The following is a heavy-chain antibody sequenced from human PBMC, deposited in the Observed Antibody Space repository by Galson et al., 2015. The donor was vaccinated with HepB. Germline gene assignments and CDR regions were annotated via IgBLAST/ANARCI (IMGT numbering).Heavy chain of an antibody. D-gene: IGHD3-10*01. J-gene: IGHJ4*02. V-gene: IGHV3-30-3*01. CDR2: ISYDGSNK. CDR1: GFTFSSYA. Sequence: SLRLSCAASGFTFSSYAMHWVRQAPGKGLEWVAVISYDGSNKYYADSVKGRFTISRDNSKNTLYLQMNSLRAEDTAVYYCARDRARVFDYWGQGTLVTVSS. CDR3: ARDRARVFDY.